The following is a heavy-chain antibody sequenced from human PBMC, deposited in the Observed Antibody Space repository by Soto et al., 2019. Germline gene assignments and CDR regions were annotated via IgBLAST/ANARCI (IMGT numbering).Heavy chain of an antibody. D-gene: IGHD3-22*01. Sequence: ICVNWIRQPPGKALEWLARIDWDDDKYYSTSLKTRLTISKDTSKKQVVLTMTNMDPVDTGTYYCARVRSVSSGYYYYDYWGQGTLLTVSS. CDR3: ARVRSVSSGYYYYDY. J-gene: IGHJ4*02. V-gene: IGHV2-70*11. CDR1: IC. CDR2: IDWDDDK.